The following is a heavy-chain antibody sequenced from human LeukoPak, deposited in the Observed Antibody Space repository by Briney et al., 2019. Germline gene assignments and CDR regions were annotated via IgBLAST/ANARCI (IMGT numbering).Heavy chain of an antibody. CDR2: IKEDGSDK. D-gene: IGHD5-24*01. J-gene: IGHJ3*02. CDR3: ARNLRLHTPRTLDI. V-gene: IGHV3-7*05. CDR1: GFTFSTYW. Sequence: GGSLRLSCAASGFTFSTYWVNWVRQAPGKGLEWVANIKEDGSDKYYVDSVKGRFTVSRDNAKNSLYLQMNNLRAEDTALYYCARNLRLHTPRTLDIWGQGTMVTVSS.